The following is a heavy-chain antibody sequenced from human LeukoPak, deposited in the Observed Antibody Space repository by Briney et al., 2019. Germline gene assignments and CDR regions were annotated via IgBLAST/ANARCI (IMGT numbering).Heavy chain of an antibody. CDR1: GGSISSSSYY. Sequence: PSETLSLTCTVSGGSISSSSYYWGWIRQPPGKGLEWIGSIYYSGSTYYNPSLKSRVTISIDTSKNQFSLKLNSVTAADTAVYYCAREVSDGSCYSYWGQGTPVTVSS. V-gene: IGHV4-39*07. CDR2: IYYSGST. J-gene: IGHJ4*02. CDR3: AREVSDGSCYSY. D-gene: IGHD2-15*01.